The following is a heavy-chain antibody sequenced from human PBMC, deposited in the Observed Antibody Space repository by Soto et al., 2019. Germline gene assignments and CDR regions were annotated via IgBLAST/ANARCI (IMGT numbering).Heavy chain of an antibody. CDR2: ISYDGSNK. CDR3: ARVTGSLRTGAFDI. CDR1: GFTFSSYA. J-gene: IGHJ3*02. Sequence: QVQLVESGGGVVQPGRSLRLSCAASGFTFSSYAMHWVRQAPGKWLEWVAVISYDGSNKYYADSVKGRFTISRDNSKNTLYQQMNSLRAEDTAVYYCARVTGSLRTGAFDIWGQGTMVTVSS. D-gene: IGHD2-15*01. V-gene: IGHV3-30-3*01.